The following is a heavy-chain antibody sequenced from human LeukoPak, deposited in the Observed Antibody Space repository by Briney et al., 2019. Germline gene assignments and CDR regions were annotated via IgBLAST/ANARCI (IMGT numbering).Heavy chain of an antibody. CDR1: GFTFDDYG. CDR2: ISYDGSNI. V-gene: IGHV3-30*03. J-gene: IGHJ4*02. CDR3: ASTSGWYSVY. Sequence: GGSLRLSCAASGFTFDDYGMSWVRQAPGKGLEWVALISYDGSNIYYPDSVKGRFTISRDNSKNTLYLQMNSLRGEDTAVYYCASTSGWYSVYWGQGTLVTVSS. D-gene: IGHD6-19*01.